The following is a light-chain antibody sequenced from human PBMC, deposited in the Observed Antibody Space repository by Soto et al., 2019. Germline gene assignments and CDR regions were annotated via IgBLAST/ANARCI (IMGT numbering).Light chain of an antibody. CDR1: QSISSW. CDR2: QAS. CDR3: QSGVT. Sequence: DIQMTQSPSTLSAYVGDRVTITCRASQSISSWLAWYQQKPGKAPKLLIYQASSLQSGVPSRFSGSGSGTEFTLTSSSLQPDDFATYYCQSGVTFGGGTKVEIK. J-gene: IGKJ4*01. V-gene: IGKV1-5*03.